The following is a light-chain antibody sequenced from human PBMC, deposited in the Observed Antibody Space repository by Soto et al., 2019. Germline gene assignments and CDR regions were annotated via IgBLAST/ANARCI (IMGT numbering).Light chain of an antibody. Sequence: DIQMTQSPSSLSASVGDRVTITCKASQAISTYLDWYQQKPGKAPKLLIYDASTLETGVPSRFSGSGSGTDFTLTISSLQPEDIATYYCQQYDNLPLTFGQGTKVDIK. CDR2: DAS. J-gene: IGKJ1*01. CDR1: QAISTY. CDR3: QQYDNLPLT. V-gene: IGKV1-33*01.